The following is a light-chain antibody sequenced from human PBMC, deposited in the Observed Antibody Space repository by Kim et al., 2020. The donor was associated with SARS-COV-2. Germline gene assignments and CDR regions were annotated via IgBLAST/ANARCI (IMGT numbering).Light chain of an antibody. CDR3: QQRSNWPPIT. J-gene: IGKJ5*01. V-gene: IGKV3-11*01. Sequence: SPGESATLSCRASQIVSSYLAWYQQKPGQAPRLLIYDASSRATGIPARFSGSGSGTDFTLTISSLEPEDFAVYYCQQRSNWPPITFGQGTRLEIK. CDR2: DAS. CDR1: QIVSSY.